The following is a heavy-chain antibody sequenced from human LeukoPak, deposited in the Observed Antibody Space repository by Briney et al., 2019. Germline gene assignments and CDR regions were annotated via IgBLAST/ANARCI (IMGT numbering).Heavy chain of an antibody. Sequence: VASVKVSCKASGGTFSSYAISWVRQAPGQGLEWMGGIIPIFGTANYAQKFQGRVTITTDESTSTAYMELSSLRSEDTAVYYCARAPTIVTATYDDYWGQGTLVTVSS. CDR2: IIPIFGTA. D-gene: IGHD4-11*01. V-gene: IGHV1-69*05. CDR3: ARAPTIVTATYDDY. J-gene: IGHJ4*02. CDR1: GGTFSSYA.